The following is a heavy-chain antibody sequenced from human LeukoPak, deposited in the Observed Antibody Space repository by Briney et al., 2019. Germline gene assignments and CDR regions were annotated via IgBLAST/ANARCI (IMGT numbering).Heavy chain of an antibody. Sequence: ASVKVSCKASGYTFTSYSINWVRQAPGQGLEWMGIINPSGGSTSYAQKFQGRVTMTRDTSTSTVYMELSSLRSEDTAVYYCARTTLEWLSTFDYWGQGTLVTVSS. CDR2: INPSGGST. CDR1: GYTFTSYS. V-gene: IGHV1-46*01. CDR3: ARTTLEWLSTFDY. D-gene: IGHD3-3*01. J-gene: IGHJ4*02.